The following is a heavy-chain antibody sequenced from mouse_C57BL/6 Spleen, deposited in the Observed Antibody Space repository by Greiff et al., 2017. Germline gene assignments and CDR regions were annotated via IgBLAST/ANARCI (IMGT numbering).Heavy chain of an antibody. CDR2: INYDGSST. CDR1: GFTFSDYY. J-gene: IGHJ2*01. Sequence: EVMLVESEGGLVQPGSSMKLSCTASGFTFSDYYMAWVRQVPEKGLEWVANINYDGSSTYYLDSLKSRFIISRDNAKNILYLQMSSLKSEDTATXYCARYYYGSSYDYWGQGTTLTVSS. V-gene: IGHV5-16*01. D-gene: IGHD1-1*01. CDR3: ARYYYGSSYDY.